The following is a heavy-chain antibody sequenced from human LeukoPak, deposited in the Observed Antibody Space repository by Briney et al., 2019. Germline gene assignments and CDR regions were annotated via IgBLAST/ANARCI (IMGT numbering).Heavy chain of an antibody. J-gene: IGHJ4*02. CDR3: GYGSGSQNPYYFDY. CDR2: IYYSGST. D-gene: IGHD3-10*01. Sequence: PSQTLSLTCTVSGGPISSGDYYWSWIRQPPGKGLEWIGYIYYSGSTYYNPSLKSRVTISVDTSKNQFSLKLSSVTAADTAVYYCGYGSGSQNPYYFDYWGQGTLVTVSS. V-gene: IGHV4-30-4*01. CDR1: GGPISSGDYY.